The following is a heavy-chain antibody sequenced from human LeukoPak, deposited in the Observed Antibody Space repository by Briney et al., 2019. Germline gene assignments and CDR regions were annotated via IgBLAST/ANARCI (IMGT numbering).Heavy chain of an antibody. V-gene: IGHV4-31*03. CDR2: TYYSGST. Sequence: PSETLSLTCTVSGGSISSHGYDWNWIRQHPGKGLEWVGYTYYSGSTYYNPSLKSRLTISVDTSKNQFALKLTSVTAADTAVYYCVVQGSGYYSPFDYWGQGTLVTVSS. D-gene: IGHD3-22*01. CDR1: GGSISSHGYD. J-gene: IGHJ4*02. CDR3: VVQGSGYYSPFDY.